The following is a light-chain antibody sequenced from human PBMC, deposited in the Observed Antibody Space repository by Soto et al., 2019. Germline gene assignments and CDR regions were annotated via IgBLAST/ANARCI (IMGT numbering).Light chain of an antibody. CDR3: QQSYSTPPT. V-gene: IGKV1-39*01. CDR1: QGISSY. CDR2: AAS. J-gene: IGKJ1*01. Sequence: DIQLTQSPSSLSASVGDRVTITCRVSQGISSYLNWYQQKPGKAPKLLIYAASNLQSWVPSRFSGSGSGTEFTLTISSLQPEDFATYYCQQSYSTPPTFGQGTKVEIK.